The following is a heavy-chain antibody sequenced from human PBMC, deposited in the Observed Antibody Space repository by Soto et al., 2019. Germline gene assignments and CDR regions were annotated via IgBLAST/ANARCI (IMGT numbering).Heavy chain of an antibody. V-gene: IGHV4-59*01. CDR3: AGVAAVPMYSRAPPPPRWFDP. CDR2: IYYSGST. D-gene: IGHD6-19*01. Sequence: SETLSLTCTVSGGSISSYYWSWIRQPPGKGLEWIGYIYYSGSTNYNPSLKSRVTISVDTSKNQFSLKLSSVTAADTAVYYCAGVAAVPMYSRAPPPPRWFDPSGQATLVTVSS. CDR1: GGSISSYY. J-gene: IGHJ5*02.